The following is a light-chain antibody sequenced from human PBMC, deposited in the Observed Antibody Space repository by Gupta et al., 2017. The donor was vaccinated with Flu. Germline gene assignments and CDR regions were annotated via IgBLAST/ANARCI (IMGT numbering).Light chain of an antibody. Sequence: LGERATINCKSSQSVLYRSNNKNYLAWYQQKPGQPPKLLIYWASTRESGVPDRFSGSGSGTDFTLTISSQQPEDVAVYYCQQYYTTPLTFGPGTKVDIK. J-gene: IGKJ3*01. CDR2: WAS. V-gene: IGKV4-1*01. CDR3: QQYYTTPLT. CDR1: QSVLYRSNNKNY.